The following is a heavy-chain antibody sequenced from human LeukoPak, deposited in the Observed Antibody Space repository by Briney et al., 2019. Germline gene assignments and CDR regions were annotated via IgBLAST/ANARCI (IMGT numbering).Heavy chain of an antibody. J-gene: IGHJ4*02. CDR1: GGSISRYY. V-gene: IGHV4-59*01. Sequence: SETLSLTCTVSGGSISRYYWSWIRQPPGKGLEWIGFIYYTGSTNYNPSLKSRLTISVDTSKNQFSLRLSSVTAADTAVYYCARVSGYDWESFYDYWGQGTLVTVSS. CDR2: IYYTGST. D-gene: IGHD5-12*01. CDR3: ARVSGYDWESFYDY.